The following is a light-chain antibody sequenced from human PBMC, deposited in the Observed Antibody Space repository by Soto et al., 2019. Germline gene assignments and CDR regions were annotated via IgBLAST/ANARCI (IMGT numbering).Light chain of an antibody. CDR2: DAS. CDR1: QGISSA. J-gene: IGKJ4*01. CDR3: QQFQSYALT. V-gene: IGKV1-13*02. Sequence: ALQLTQSPSSLSASVGDRVTITCRASQGISSALAWYQHKPGRAPRLLIYDASSLQSGVSSRFIGGGSGTDFTLTISSRQPEDFATYYCQQFQSYALTFGGGTKLEIK.